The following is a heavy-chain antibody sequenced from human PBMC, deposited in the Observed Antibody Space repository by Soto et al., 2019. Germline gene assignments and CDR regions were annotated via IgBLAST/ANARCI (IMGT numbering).Heavy chain of an antibody. D-gene: IGHD1-26*01. V-gene: IGHV3-30-3*01. CDR1: GFTFSSYA. CDR3: ASWNRVGATESEPRFSY. J-gene: IGHJ4*02. CDR2: ISYDGSNK. Sequence: QVQLVESGGGVVQPGRSLRLSCAASGFTFSSYAMHWVRQAPGKGLEWVAVISYDGSNKYYADSVKGRFTISRDNSKNTLYLQMNSLRAEDTAGYYCASWNRVGATESEPRFSYCCQGTLVTVSS.